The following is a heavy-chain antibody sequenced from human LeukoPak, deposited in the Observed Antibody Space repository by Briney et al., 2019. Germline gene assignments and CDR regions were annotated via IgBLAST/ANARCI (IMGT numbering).Heavy chain of an antibody. V-gene: IGHV4-59*01. CDR1: GGSISSYY. J-gene: IGHJ5*02. D-gene: IGHD2-21*02. CDR3: ARGAVYCGGDCYSNWFDP. Sequence: SETLSLTCTVSGGSISSYYWSWIRQPPGKGLEWIGYIYYSGSTNYNPSLKSRVTISVDTSKNQFSLKLSSVTAADTAVYYCARGAVYCGGDCYSNWFDPWGQGTLVTVSS. CDR2: IYYSGST.